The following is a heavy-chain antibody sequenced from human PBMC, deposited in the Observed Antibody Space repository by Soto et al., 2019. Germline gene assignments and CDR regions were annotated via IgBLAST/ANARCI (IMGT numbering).Heavy chain of an antibody. D-gene: IGHD3-3*01. Sequence: GASVKVSCKPSGYTFNTYGINWVRQAPGQGLELMGWISAYDGKTTYAGKFQGRVTLTTDTSTSTAYMELRSLRSDDTAIYYCARDPHEFWTSYWFDPWGQGTPVT. V-gene: IGHV1-18*01. CDR3: ARDPHEFWTSYWFDP. CDR2: ISAYDGKT. CDR1: GYTFNTYG. J-gene: IGHJ5*02.